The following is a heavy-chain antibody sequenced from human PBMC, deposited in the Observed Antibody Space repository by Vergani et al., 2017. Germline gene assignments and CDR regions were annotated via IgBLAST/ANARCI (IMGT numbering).Heavy chain of an antibody. D-gene: IGHD3-22*01. CDR2: INPNSGGT. CDR3: ARDYDSSGYYGVYYYYYGMDV. Sequence: QVQLVQSGAEVKKPGASVKVSCKASGYTFTGYYMHWVRQAPGQGLEWMGWINPNSGGTNYAQKFQGRVTMTRDTSISTAYMELSRLRSDDTAVYYCARDYDSSGYYGVYYYYYGMDVWGQGTTVTVSS. CDR1: GYTFTGYY. J-gene: IGHJ6*02. V-gene: IGHV1-2*02.